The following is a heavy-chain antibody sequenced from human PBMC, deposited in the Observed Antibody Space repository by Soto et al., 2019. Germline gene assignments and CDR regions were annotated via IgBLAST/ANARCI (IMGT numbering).Heavy chain of an antibody. Sequence: QLQLQESGPGLVKPSETLSLTCTVSGGSISSSSYYWGWIRQPPGKGLEWIGSIYYSGSTYYNPSLKSRVTISVDTSKNQFSLKLSSVTAADTAVYYCARSTIFGVVITRPFDYWGQGTLVTVSS. CDR2: IYYSGST. CDR3: ARSTIFGVVITRPFDY. D-gene: IGHD3-3*01. J-gene: IGHJ4*02. V-gene: IGHV4-39*01. CDR1: GGSISSSSYY.